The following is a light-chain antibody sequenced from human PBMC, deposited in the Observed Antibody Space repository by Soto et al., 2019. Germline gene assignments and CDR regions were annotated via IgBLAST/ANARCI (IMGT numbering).Light chain of an antibody. J-gene: IGKJ1*01. CDR3: LQYQSYWT. CDR2: QAS. Sequence: DIPMTQSPSTLSASVGDRVSITCRASQSISRQLAWYQQKPGKAPNLLIYQASNLETGVPSRFTGSGSGTEFTLTISSLQPDDLATYYGLQYQSYWTFGQGNKVEVK. V-gene: IGKV1-5*03. CDR1: QSISRQ.